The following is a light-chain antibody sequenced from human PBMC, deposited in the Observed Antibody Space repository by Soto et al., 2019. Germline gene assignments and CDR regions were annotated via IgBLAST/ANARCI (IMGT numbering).Light chain of an antibody. CDR1: EDISKY. CDR2: DAS. CDR3: LQYDNLPYT. Sequence: DIQMTQSPSSLSASGGDRVTITWQASEDISKYLNWFQQKPGQAPKLLIYDASNLETGVPSRFSGSGSVTDYTFTISSLQPDDIATYYCLQYDNLPYTFGQGTKVDIK. J-gene: IGKJ2*01. V-gene: IGKV1-33*01.